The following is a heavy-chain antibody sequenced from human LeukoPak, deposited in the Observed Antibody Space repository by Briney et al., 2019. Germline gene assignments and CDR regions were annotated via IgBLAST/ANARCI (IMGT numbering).Heavy chain of an antibody. CDR1: GYTFTSYG. V-gene: IGHV1-18*01. CDR3: ARDQKLRYFDSPIDY. CDR2: ISAYNGNT. D-gene: IGHD3-9*01. Sequence: GASVKVSCKASGYTFTSYGISWVRQAPGQGLEWMGWISAYNGNTNYAQKLQGRVTMTTDTSTSTAYMELRSLRSDDTAVYYCARDQKLRYFDSPIDYWGQGTLVTVSS. J-gene: IGHJ4*02.